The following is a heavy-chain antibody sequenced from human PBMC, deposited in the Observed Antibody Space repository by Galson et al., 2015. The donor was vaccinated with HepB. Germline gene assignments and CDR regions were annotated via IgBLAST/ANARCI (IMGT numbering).Heavy chain of an antibody. CDR3: AKDPEDIVVVPAANYYYYYGMDV. Sequence: SLRLSCAASGFTFSSYGMHWVRQAPGKGLEWVAFIRSDGSNKYYADSVKGRFTITRDNSKNTLYLQMNSLRAEDTAVYYCAKDPEDIVVVPAANYYYYYGMDVWGQGTTVTVSS. CDR2: IRSDGSNK. D-gene: IGHD2-2*01. V-gene: IGHV3-30*02. J-gene: IGHJ6*02. CDR1: GFTFSSYG.